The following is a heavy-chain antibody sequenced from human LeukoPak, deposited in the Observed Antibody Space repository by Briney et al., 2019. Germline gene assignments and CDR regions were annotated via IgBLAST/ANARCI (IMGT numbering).Heavy chain of an antibody. D-gene: IGHD5/OR15-5a*01. V-gene: IGHV3-74*01. CDR2: INGDGSET. Sequence: HPGGSLRLSCAASGFTLSNHWMDWVRQAPGKGLVWVSHINGDGSETNYADSVRGRFTISRDNAKNTLYLQMNSLRVDDTAVYYCTREEGSTDHWGQGTLVTVSS. J-gene: IGHJ4*02. CDR1: GFTLSNHW. CDR3: TREEGSTDH.